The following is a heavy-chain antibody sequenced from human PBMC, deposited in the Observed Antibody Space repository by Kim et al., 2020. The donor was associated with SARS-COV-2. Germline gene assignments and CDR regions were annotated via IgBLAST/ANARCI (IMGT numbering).Heavy chain of an antibody. V-gene: IGHV3-30*03. CDR1: GFTFSNYG. CDR3: ARDLKGFFDWLRSRFFYYYGMDV. Sequence: GGSLRLSCAASGFTFSNYGMHWVRQAPGKGLEWVEVISYDGNSKYYAGSVKGRFTISRDNSKNTLYLQMNSLRAEDTAVYYCARDLKGFFDWLRSRFFYYYGMDVWGQGTTVTVSS. J-gene: IGHJ6*02. CDR2: ISYDGNSK. D-gene: IGHD3-9*01.